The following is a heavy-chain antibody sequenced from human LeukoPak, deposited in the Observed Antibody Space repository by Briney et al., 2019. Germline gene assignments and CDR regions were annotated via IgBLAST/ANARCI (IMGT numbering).Heavy chain of an antibody. Sequence: SGGSLRLSCAASGFTFDDYAMHWVRQAPGKGLEWVSGISWNSGSIGYADSVKGRFTISRDNAKNSLYLQMNSLRAEDMALYYCARGGYSYGRSKFDYWGQGTLVTVCS. CDR3: ARGGYSYGRSKFDY. CDR1: GFTFDDYA. D-gene: IGHD5-18*01. J-gene: IGHJ4*02. V-gene: IGHV3-9*03. CDR2: ISWNSGSI.